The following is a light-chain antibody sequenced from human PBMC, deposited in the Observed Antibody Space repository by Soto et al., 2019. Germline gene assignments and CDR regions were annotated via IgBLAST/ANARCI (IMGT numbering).Light chain of an antibody. CDR1: SGSIDSNY. J-gene: IGLJ2*01. CDR3: QSDDRSSHVA. Sequence: NFMLTQPHSVSESPGKTVTISCTRSSGSIDSNYVQWHQQRPGSAPTTVIYEDDQRPSGVPDRFSGSIDTSSNSASLTISRLKTEDEAVYCCQSDDRSSHVAFGGGTKLTVL. CDR2: EDD. V-gene: IGLV6-57*04.